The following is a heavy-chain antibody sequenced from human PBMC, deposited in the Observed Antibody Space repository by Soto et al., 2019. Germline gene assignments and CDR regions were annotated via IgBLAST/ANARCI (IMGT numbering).Heavy chain of an antibody. CDR1: GFTVSSNY. D-gene: IGHD6-13*01. CDR2: IYSGGST. CDR3: ARVVTYSSSWPDGWGYYGMDV. Sequence: PGGSLRLSCAASGFTVSSNYMSWVRQAPGKGLEWVSVIYSGGSTYYADSVKGRFTISRHNSKNTLYLQMNSLRAEDTAVYYCARVVTYSSSWPDGWGYYGMDVWGQGTTVTVSS. J-gene: IGHJ6*02. V-gene: IGHV3-53*04.